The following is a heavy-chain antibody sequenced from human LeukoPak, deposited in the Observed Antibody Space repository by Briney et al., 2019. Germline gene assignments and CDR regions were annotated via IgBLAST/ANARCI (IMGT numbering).Heavy chain of an antibody. Sequence: ASVKVSCKTSGYTFTKYLIHWVRQAPGQGLEWMGTINPSGDSTNYAQRFQGRVTLTEDTSTSTVYMELSSLTSEDTAVYYCARPSYCVFDNCGYWLDPWGPGTLITASS. CDR1: GYTFTKYL. CDR2: INPSGDST. J-gene: IGHJ5*02. D-gene: IGHD2-21*01. V-gene: IGHV1-46*01. CDR3: ARPSYCVFDNCGYWLDP.